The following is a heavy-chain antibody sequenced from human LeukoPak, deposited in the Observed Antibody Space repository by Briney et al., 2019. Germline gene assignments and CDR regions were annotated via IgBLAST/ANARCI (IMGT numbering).Heavy chain of an antibody. V-gene: IGHV3-23*01. D-gene: IGHD3-10*01. Sequence: GGPLRLSCAASGFTFSSYAMSWVRQAPGKGLEWVSAISGSGGSTYYADSVKGRFTISRDNSKNTLYLQMNSLRAEDTAVYYCAKDGGYYYGSGSAPGYWGQGTLVTVSS. CDR3: AKDGGYYYGSGSAPGY. CDR1: GFTFSSYA. CDR2: ISGSGGST. J-gene: IGHJ4*02.